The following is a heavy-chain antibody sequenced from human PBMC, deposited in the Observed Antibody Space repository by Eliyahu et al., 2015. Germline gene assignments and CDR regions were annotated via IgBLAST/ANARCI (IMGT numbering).Heavy chain of an antibody. D-gene: IGHD3-16*01. Sequence: EVQLVESGGGLVQPGGSXXLXXAXSGFTVSTXYMTRVPPXPGKGLEWVSVXYSGGSTFYADSVKGRFTISRDSSKNTLYLQMNSLRDEDTAVYYCARGGVWYFDLWGRGTLVTVSS. CDR3: ARGGVWYFDL. CDR1: GFTVSTXY. J-gene: IGHJ2*01. CDR2: XYSGGST. V-gene: IGHV3-66*01.